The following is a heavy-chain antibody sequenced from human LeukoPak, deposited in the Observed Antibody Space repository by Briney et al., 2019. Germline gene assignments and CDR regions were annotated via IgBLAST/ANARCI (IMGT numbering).Heavy chain of an antibody. Sequence: PGRSLRLSCAASGFTFSSYGMHWVRQAPGKGLEWVAVIWYDGSNKYYADSVKGRFTISRDNSKNTLYLQMNSLRAEDTAVYYCAKEGMITFGGVIAAVDYWGQGTLVTVSS. V-gene: IGHV3-33*06. D-gene: IGHD3-16*02. CDR2: IWYDGSNK. J-gene: IGHJ4*02. CDR1: GFTFSSYG. CDR3: AKEGMITFGGVIAAVDY.